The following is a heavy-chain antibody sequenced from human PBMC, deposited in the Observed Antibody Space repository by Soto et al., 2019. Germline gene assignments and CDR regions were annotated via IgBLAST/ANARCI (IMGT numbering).Heavy chain of an antibody. Sequence: EVQLLESGGGLVQPGGSLRLSCAASGFTFSNYAMSWVRLTPGKGLEWVSSISGSGGSPYYADSVKGRFTISRDNAKNTLYLQMNSLRADDTAIYYCAQVPAPLHLGWFDPWGQGTQVSVSS. CDR2: ISGSGGSP. D-gene: IGHD3-16*01. J-gene: IGHJ5*02. CDR3: AQVPAPLHLGWFDP. V-gene: IGHV3-23*01. CDR1: GFTFSNYA.